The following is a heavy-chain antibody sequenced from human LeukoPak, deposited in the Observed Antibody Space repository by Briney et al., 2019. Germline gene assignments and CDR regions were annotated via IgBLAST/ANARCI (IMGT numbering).Heavy chain of an antibody. CDR1: GYTFTSYG. Sequence: ASVKVSCKASGYTFTSYGISWVRQAPGQGLEWMGWISAYNGNTNYAQKLQGRVTMTTDTSTSTAYMELRSLRSDDTAVYYCARDRSIAARFRDLYYFDYWGQGTLVTVSS. V-gene: IGHV1-18*01. J-gene: IGHJ4*02. CDR2: ISAYNGNT. CDR3: ARDRSIAARFRDLYYFDY. D-gene: IGHD6-6*01.